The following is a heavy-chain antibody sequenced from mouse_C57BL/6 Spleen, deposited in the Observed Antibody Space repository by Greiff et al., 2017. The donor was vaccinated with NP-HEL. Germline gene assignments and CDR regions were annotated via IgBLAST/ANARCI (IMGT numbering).Heavy chain of an antibody. CDR2: INPYNGGT. V-gene: IGHV1-19*01. Sequence: VQLKQSGPVLVKPGASVKLSCKASGYTFTDYYMNWVKQSHGKSLEWIGVINPYNGGTSYNQKFKGKATLTVDKSSSTAYMELNSLTSEDSAVXDCASSPQGYFDVWGTGTTVTVSS. CDR1: GYTFTDYY. CDR3: ASSPQGYFDV. J-gene: IGHJ1*03.